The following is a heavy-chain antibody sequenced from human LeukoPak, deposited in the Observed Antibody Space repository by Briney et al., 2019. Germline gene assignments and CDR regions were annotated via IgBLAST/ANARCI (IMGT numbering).Heavy chain of an antibody. J-gene: IGHJ4*02. CDR3: ARKTDTTVGGDY. V-gene: IGHV3-53*01. CDR1: EFTVSRNY. CDR2: IYSGGGT. D-gene: IGHD1-26*01. Sequence: GGSLRLSCAVSEFTVSRNYMNWVRQAPGKGLEWVSLIYSGGGTEYADSVRGRFTISRDNSKNTLFLQMNSLRAEDTAVYYCARKTDTTVGGDYWGRGALVTVSS.